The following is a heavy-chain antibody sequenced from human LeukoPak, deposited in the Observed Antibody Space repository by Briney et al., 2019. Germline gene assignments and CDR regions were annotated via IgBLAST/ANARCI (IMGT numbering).Heavy chain of an antibody. CDR2: ISYSGST. J-gene: IGHJ6*02. CDR3: ARDKTTVVMGYYYGMDV. D-gene: IGHD4-23*01. Sequence: PSETLSLTCTVSSDSISSSRFYGGWIRQPPGRGLEWIATISYSGSTYYNPSLRSRVTISIDTSKNQFSLKLSSVTAADTAVYYCARDKTTVVMGYYYGMDVWGQGTTVTVSS. V-gene: IGHV4-39*07. CDR1: SDSISSSRFY.